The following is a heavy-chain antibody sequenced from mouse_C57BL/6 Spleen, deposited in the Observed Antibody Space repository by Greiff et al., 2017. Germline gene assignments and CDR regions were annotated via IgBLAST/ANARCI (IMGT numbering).Heavy chain of an antibody. J-gene: IGHJ2*01. V-gene: IGHV2-4*01. CDR1: GFSLTSYG. D-gene: IGHD2-3*01. Sequence: VQLQQSGPGLVQPSPSLSITCTASGFSLTSYGVHWVRQPPGKGLEWLGVLWRGGSTDYNAAFISRLSISKDNSNSQVFFKMNSLQADDTAIYYCAKAVYDGYLFDDWGQSTTLTVSS. CDR2: LWRGGST. CDR3: AKAVYDGYLFDD.